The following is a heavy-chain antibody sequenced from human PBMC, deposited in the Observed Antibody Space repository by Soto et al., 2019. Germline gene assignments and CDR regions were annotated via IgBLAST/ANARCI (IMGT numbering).Heavy chain of an antibody. CDR2: INHNGST. D-gene: IGHD2-15*01. J-gene: IGHJ3*02. V-gene: IGHV4-34*01. CDR1: GGSFSGYY. Sequence: PSETLSLTCAVYGGSFSGYYWTWIRQPPGTGLEWIGEINHNGSTNYNPSLKSRVTISVDTSKNQFSLKLTSVTAADTAVYYCARPSPRYCSGGSCLEFPDAFDIWGQGTMVTVSS. CDR3: ARPSPRYCSGGSCLEFPDAFDI.